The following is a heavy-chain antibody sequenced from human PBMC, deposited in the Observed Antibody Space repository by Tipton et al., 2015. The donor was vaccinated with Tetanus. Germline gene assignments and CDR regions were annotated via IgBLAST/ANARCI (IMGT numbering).Heavy chain of an antibody. D-gene: IGHD5-24*01. Sequence: TLSLTCTVSGGSISSSSYYWGWIRQPPGKGLEWIGSIYYSGSTYYNPSLKSRVTISVDTSKSQFSLKLSSVTAADTAVYYCARRRDGSRGDAFDIWGQGTMVTVSS. J-gene: IGHJ3*02. V-gene: IGHV4-39*01. CDR1: GGSISSSSYY. CDR2: IYYSGST. CDR3: ARRRDGSRGDAFDI.